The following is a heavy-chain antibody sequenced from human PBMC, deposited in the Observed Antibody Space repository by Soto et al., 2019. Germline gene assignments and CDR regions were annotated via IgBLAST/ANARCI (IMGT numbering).Heavy chain of an antibody. Sequence: ASVKVSCKASGYTFTGYYMHWVRQAPGQGLEWMGWINPNSGGTNYAQKFQGWVTMTRDTSISTAYMELRSLRSDDTAVYYCARGGGWGTHDILTGSPYYYGMDVWGQGTTVTVSS. CDR2: INPNSGGT. V-gene: IGHV1-2*04. CDR3: ARGGGWGTHDILTGSPYYYGMDV. D-gene: IGHD3-9*01. J-gene: IGHJ6*02. CDR1: GYTFTGYY.